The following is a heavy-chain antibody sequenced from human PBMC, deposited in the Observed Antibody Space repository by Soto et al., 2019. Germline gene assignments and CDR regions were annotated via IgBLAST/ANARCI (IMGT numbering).Heavy chain of an antibody. J-gene: IGHJ3*02. Sequence: TLSLTFTVSGGSISSGCYYWSWIRQHPGKGLEWIGYIYYSGSTYYNPSLKSRVTISVDTSKNQFSLKLSSVTAADTAVYYCARVAYYYDSSGSSNAFDIWGQGTMVTVSS. CDR1: GGSISSGCYY. CDR2: IYYSGST. CDR3: ARVAYYYDSSGSSNAFDI. D-gene: IGHD3-22*01. V-gene: IGHV4-31*03.